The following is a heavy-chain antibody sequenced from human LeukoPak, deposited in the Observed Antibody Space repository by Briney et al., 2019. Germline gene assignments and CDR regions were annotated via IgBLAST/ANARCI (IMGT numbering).Heavy chain of an antibody. D-gene: IGHD3-22*01. J-gene: IGHJ4*02. CDR2: MNPNSGNT. Sequence: ASVKVSCKASGYTFTSYDINWVRQATGQGLEWMGWMNPNSGNTGYAQKFQGRVTMTTDTSTSTAYMELRSLRSDDTAVYYCARTYYYDSSGYCNWGQGTLVTVSS. V-gene: IGHV1-8*01. CDR1: GYTFTSYD. CDR3: ARTYYYDSSGYCN.